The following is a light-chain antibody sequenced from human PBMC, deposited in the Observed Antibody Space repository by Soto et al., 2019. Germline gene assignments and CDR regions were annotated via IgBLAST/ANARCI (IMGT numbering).Light chain of an antibody. CDR3: QQFGPSPT. J-gene: IGKJ1*01. Sequence: VLTQSPGTLSLSPGEGATLSCRASQSLSNNYLAWYQHKPGQAPRLLIYGASSRATGIPDRFSGSGSGTAFTLTISRLEPEDFAAYYCQQFGPSPTFGQGTTVEIK. CDR1: QSLSNNY. V-gene: IGKV3-20*01. CDR2: GAS.